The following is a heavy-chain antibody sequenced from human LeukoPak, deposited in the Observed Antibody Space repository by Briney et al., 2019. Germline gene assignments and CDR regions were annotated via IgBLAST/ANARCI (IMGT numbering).Heavy chain of an antibody. Sequence: SVKVSCKASGGTFSSYAISWVRQAPGQGLEWMGGIIPIFGTANYAQKFQGRVTITADESTSTAYMELSSLRSEDTAVYYCARASDPYSSSWWYYFDYWGQGTLVTVSS. CDR2: IIPIFGTA. D-gene: IGHD6-13*01. CDR1: GGTFSSYA. J-gene: IGHJ4*02. CDR3: ARASDPYSSSWWYYFDY. V-gene: IGHV1-69*13.